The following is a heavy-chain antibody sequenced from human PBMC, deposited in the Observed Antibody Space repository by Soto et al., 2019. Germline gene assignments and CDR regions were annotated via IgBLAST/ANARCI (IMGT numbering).Heavy chain of an antibody. D-gene: IGHD2-2*02. CDR2: ISSSGNTI. CDR3: ASRNTGGFDY. CDR1: GFTFSSYE. Sequence: PGGSLRLSCAASGFTFSSYEVNWVRQAPGKGLEWVSYISSSGNTIYYADSVKGRFTISRDNAKNSLYLQMNSLRVEDTAVYYCASRNTGGFDYLRQGTLVTVSS. J-gene: IGHJ4*02. V-gene: IGHV3-48*03.